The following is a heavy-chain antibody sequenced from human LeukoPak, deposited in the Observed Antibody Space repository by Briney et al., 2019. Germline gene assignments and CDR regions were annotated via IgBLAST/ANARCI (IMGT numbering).Heavy chain of an antibody. CDR3: ARDQAYSSSTDKGGYYYYYGMDV. CDR2: IYSGGST. Sequence: GGSLRLSCAASGFTVSSNYMSWVRQAPGKGLEWVSVIYSGGSTYYADSVKGRFTISRDSSKNTLYLQMNSLRAEDTAVYYCARDQAYSSSTDKGGYYYYYGMDVWGQGTTVTVSS. J-gene: IGHJ6*02. CDR1: GFTVSSNY. V-gene: IGHV3-66*01. D-gene: IGHD6-6*01.